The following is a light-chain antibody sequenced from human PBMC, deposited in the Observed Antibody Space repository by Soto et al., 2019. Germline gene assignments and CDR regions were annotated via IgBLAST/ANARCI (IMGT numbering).Light chain of an antibody. J-gene: IGKJ1*01. CDR1: QTIFNW. CDR2: DAS. CDR3: QQYNSYPWT. V-gene: IGKV1-5*01. Sequence: DIQMTQSPSTLSASVGDRVTITCRASQTIFNWLAWYQRKPGRAPNLLIYDASSLQSGVPSTFSGSGSGTEFTLTISSLKPGDFATYYCQQYNSYPWTLGQGTKVDIK.